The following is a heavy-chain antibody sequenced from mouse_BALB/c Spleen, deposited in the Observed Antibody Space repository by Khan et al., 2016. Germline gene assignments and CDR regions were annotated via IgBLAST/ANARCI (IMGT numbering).Heavy chain of an antibody. J-gene: IGHJ2*01. V-gene: IGHV3-1*02. CDR2: IHYSGST. CDR3: TRGDYYDSGY. CDR1: GYSITSGYS. D-gene: IGHD1-1*01. Sequence: EVQLQESGPDLVKPSQSLSLTCTVTGYSITSGYSWHWIRQFPGNKLEWMAYIHYSGSTNYNPSLKSRISITRDTSKNQFFLQLISVTTEDTATYYCTRGDYYDSGYWGQGTTLTVSS.